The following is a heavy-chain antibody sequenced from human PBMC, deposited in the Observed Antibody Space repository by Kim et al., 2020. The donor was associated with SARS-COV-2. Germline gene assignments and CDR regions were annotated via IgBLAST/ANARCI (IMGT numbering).Heavy chain of an antibody. J-gene: IGHJ4*02. V-gene: IGHV4-59*01. Sequence: NPALKSRVTISVETSKNQFSLKLSSVTAADTAVYYCAREICSGGSCYARHWGQGTLVTVSS. D-gene: IGHD2-15*01. CDR3: AREICSGGSCYARH.